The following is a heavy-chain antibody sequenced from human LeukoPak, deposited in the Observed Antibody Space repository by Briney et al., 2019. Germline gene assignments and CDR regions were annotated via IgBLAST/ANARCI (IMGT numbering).Heavy chain of an antibody. V-gene: IGHV3-11*01. J-gene: IGHJ5*02. CDR1: GFTFSDYY. CDR3: AREGSTYYYDSSDYYP. Sequence: GGSLRLSCAVSGFTFSDYYMSWIRQAPGKGLEWISYISSGGSTVYYADSVKGRFTISRDNAKNSLYLQMNSLRAEDTAVYYCAREGSTYYYDSSDYYPWGQGTLVTVSS. D-gene: IGHD3-22*01. CDR2: ISSGGSTV.